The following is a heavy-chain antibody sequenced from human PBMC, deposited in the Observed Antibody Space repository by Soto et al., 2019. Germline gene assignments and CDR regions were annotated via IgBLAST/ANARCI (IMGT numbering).Heavy chain of an antibody. V-gene: IGHV3-23*01. J-gene: IGHJ4*02. CDR1: GFSFSDYA. CDR2: IIGSGSTP. Sequence: EVQLLESGGGLVQPGPSLRLSCAASGFSFSDYAMSWVRQAPGKGLEWVSAIIGSGSTPYYADSAKGRFTISRDGSTNTLYLQMDSLRADDTAVYYCAKGPYYDFWSGPDSWGQGTLVTVSP. CDR3: AKGPYYDFWSGPDS. D-gene: IGHD3-3*01.